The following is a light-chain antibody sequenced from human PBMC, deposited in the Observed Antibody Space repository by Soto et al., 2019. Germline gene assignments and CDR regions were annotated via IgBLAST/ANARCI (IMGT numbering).Light chain of an antibody. V-gene: IGLV2-14*01. J-gene: IGLJ2*01. CDR3: SSYTSSSARLVV. Sequence: QSALTQPASVSGSPGQSITISCTGTSSDVGGYNYVSWYQQHPGKAPKLMIYDVSYQPSGVSNRFSGSKSGNTASLTISGLQAEDEADYYCSSYTSSSARLVVFGGGTKVTVL. CDR2: DVS. CDR1: SSDVGGYNY.